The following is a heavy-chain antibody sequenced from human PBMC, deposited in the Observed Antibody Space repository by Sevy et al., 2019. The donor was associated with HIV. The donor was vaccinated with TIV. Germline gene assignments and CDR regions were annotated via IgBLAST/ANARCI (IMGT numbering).Heavy chain of an antibody. V-gene: IGHV3-64D*06. CDR1: GFTFSSYA. Sequence: GGSLRLSCSASGFTFSSYAMHWVRQAPGKGLEYVSAISSNGGSTYYADSVKGRFTISRDNSKNTLYLQMSSLRAEDTAVYYCVKGKRGFCSGGSCYHYYYYYYMDVWGIGTTVTVSS. J-gene: IGHJ6*03. CDR3: VKGKRGFCSGGSCYHYYYYYYMDV. D-gene: IGHD2-15*01. CDR2: ISSNGGST.